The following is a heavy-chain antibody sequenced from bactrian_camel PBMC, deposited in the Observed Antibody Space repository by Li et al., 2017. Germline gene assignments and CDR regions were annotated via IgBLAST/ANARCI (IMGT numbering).Heavy chain of an antibody. CDR1: YFPYGPSNC. V-gene: IGHV3S1*01. CDR3: AAVPPPYHCYYGSPYMK. CDR2: FVAEGGSA. D-gene: IGHD3*01. Sequence: HVQLVESGGGSVQTGESLRLSCDAFYFPYGPSNCMAWFRQAPGKEREKVAGFVAEGGSAFYADSVKGRFTFSQDNTGTTVYLQMNNLKPDDTGMYYCAAVPPPYHCYYGSPYMKRGQGTQVTVS. J-gene: IGHJ4*01.